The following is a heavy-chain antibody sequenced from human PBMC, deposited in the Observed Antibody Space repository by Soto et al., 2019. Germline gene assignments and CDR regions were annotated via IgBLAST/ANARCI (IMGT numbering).Heavy chain of an antibody. CDR1: GTTLTTFA. CDR2: IVVDSNTA. Sequence: QVVLLQSGAEVKEPGSSLRASCQVSGTTLTTFASSGVHQPLDTGPSWMGGIVVDSNTAEYSQRFQDRVTITADTSTDTLYMELGSLTFEDTAVYYCARAIKRWEVNYYFDFWGQGTLVTVSS. CDR3: ARAIKRWEVNYYFDF. V-gene: IGHV1-69*06. J-gene: IGHJ4*02. D-gene: IGHD1-26*01.